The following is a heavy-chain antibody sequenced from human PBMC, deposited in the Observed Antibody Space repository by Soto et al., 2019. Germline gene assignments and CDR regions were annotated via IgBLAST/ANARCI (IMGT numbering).Heavy chain of an antibody. CDR2: ISWNSGTI. Sequence: EVQLVESGGGLVQPGRSLRLSCAASGFNFDDYAMHWVRQAPGKGLEWVAGISWNSGTIGYADSVKGRFTISSDNAKNSLYLQMNSLRAEDTGFYYCAKDGRHGYNLWYFDVWGRGTLVTVSS. CDR1: GFNFDDYA. CDR3: AKDGRHGYNLWYFDV. J-gene: IGHJ2*01. D-gene: IGHD5-12*01. V-gene: IGHV3-9*01.